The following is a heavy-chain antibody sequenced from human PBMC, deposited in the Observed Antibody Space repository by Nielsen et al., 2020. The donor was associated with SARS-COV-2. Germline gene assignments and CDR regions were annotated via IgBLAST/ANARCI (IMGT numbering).Heavy chain of an antibody. CDR1: GFTFSNAW. CDR2: IKSKTDGGTT. V-gene: IGHV3-15*01. D-gene: IGHD5-24*01. J-gene: IGHJ4*02. CDR3: ILGGGNYLDY. Sequence: GESLKISCAASGFTFSNAWMSWVRQAPGKGLEWVGRIKSKTDGGTTDYAAPVKGRFTISRDDSKNTLYLQMNSLKTEDTAVYYCILGGGNYLDYWGQGTLVTVSS.